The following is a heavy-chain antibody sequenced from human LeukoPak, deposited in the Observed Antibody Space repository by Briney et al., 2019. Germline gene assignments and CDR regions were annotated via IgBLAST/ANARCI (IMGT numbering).Heavy chain of an antibody. V-gene: IGHV1-69*13. D-gene: IGHD1-26*01. CDR3: ATLIVGATAFDY. CDR1: GYTFTSYG. J-gene: IGHJ4*02. Sequence: GASVKVSCKASGYTFTSYGISWVRQAPGQGLEWMGGIIPIFGTTNYAQKFQGRVTMTGDESTSTTYMELSSLRSEDTAVYYCATLIVGATAFDYWGQGTLVTVSS. CDR2: IIPIFGTT.